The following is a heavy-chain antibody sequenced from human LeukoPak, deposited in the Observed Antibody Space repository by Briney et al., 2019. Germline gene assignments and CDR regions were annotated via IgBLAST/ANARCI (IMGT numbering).Heavy chain of an antibody. CDR3: ANGYSGYDGPFDY. CDR2: ISGSGGST. Sequence: PGGSLRLSCAASGFTFSSYAMSWVRQAPGKELEWVSAISGSGGSTYYADSVKGRFTISRDNSKNTLYLQMNSLRAEDTAVYYCANGYSGYDGPFDYWGQGTLVTVSS. CDR1: GFTFSSYA. J-gene: IGHJ4*02. V-gene: IGHV3-23*01. D-gene: IGHD5-12*01.